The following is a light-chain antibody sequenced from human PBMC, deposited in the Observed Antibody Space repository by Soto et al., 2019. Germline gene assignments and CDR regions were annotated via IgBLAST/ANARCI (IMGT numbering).Light chain of an antibody. Sequence: EIVLTQSPGTLSVSPGDRVTLSCRASRSISINLAWYQHKPGQAPRLLIHGASTRATGVPARISGSGSGTEFTLTISSLQSEDFAVYYCQQFRNWPWTFGQGTKVEVK. CDR2: GAS. CDR1: RSISIN. V-gene: IGKV3D-15*01. J-gene: IGKJ1*01. CDR3: QQFRNWPWT.